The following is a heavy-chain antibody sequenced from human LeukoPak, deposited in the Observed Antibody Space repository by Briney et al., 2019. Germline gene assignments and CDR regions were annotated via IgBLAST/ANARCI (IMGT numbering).Heavy chain of an antibody. CDR3: ARSQLWAGAGFDY. Sequence: SQTLSLTCAISGDSVSNGAAWSWIRQSPSRGLEWLGRTFYKSKWYTDYVPSVKSRISINPDTSKNQLSLHLNSMTPEDTAVYYCARSQLWAGAGFDYWGQGTLVTVSS. J-gene: IGHJ4*02. CDR1: GDSVSNGAA. V-gene: IGHV6-1*01. CDR2: TFYKSKWYT. D-gene: IGHD5-18*01.